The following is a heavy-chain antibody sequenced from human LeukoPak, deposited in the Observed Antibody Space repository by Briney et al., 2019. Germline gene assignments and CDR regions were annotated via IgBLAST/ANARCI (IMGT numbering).Heavy chain of an antibody. Sequence: ASVKVSCKGSGYTFTSYDINWVRQAPGQGLEWMGWINPNSGNTGSAQKFHGRVTITRNTSISTAYMELSSLRSEDTAVYYCARASYYDFWSGYYEGYYFDYWAREPWSPSPQ. D-gene: IGHD3-3*01. CDR2: INPNSGNT. CDR1: GYTFTSYD. J-gene: IGHJ4*02. V-gene: IGHV1-8*03. CDR3: ARASYYDFWSGYYEGYYFDY.